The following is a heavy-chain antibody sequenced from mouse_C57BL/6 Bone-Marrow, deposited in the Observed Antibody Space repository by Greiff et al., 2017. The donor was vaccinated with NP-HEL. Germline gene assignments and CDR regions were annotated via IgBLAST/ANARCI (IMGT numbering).Heavy chain of an antibody. CDR1: GYTFTSYW. Sequence: QVHVKQPGAELVKPGASVKLSCKASGYTFTSYWMHWVKQRPGRGLEWIGRIDPNSGGTKYNEKFKSKATLTVDKPSSTAYMQLSSLTSEDSAVYYCARDRYYGLYYFDYWGQGTTLTVSS. V-gene: IGHV1-72*01. CDR2: IDPNSGGT. CDR3: ARDRYYGLYYFDY. J-gene: IGHJ2*01. D-gene: IGHD1-2*01.